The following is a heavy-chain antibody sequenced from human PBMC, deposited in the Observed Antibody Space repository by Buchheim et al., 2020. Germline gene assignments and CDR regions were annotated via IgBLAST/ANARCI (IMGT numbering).Heavy chain of an antibody. Sequence: EVQLLDSGGGLVQPGGSLRLSCATSGFSFSSYAVSWVCQAPGKRLEWVSSISASGDSTYHADSVKGRFTLSRDTSTNMVFLQMNSLRAEDTAVYYCVKGTLPYCSGGICYPLDYWGQGTL. CDR1: GFSFSSYA. CDR2: ISASGDST. V-gene: IGHV3-23*01. J-gene: IGHJ4*02. D-gene: IGHD2-15*01. CDR3: VKGTLPYCSGGICYPLDY.